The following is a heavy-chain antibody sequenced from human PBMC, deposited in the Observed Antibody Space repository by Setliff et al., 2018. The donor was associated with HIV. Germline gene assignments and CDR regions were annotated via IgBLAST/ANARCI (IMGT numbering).Heavy chain of an antibody. CDR2: INHSGST. Sequence: PSETLSLTCAVYGGSFSDNYWSWIRQPPGKGLEWIGEINHSGSTNYNPSLKSRVTISVDTSKNQFSLNLSSVTAEDTALYYCARIYNNYEDLDSWGKGTLVTVSS. V-gene: IGHV4-34*01. D-gene: IGHD4-4*01. CDR1: GGSFSDNY. CDR3: ARIYNNYEDLDS. J-gene: IGHJ4*02.